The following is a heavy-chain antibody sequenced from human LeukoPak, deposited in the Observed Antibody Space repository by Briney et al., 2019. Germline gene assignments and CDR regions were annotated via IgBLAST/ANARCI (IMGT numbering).Heavy chain of an antibody. CDR3: ARDDDYYYGMDV. CDR2: IYYSGST. V-gene: IGHV4-61*03. J-gene: IGHJ6*02. CDR1: GGSISSGGYY. Sequence: SETLSLTCTVSGGSISSGGYYWSWIRQPPGKGLEWIGYIYYSGSTNYNPSLKSRVTISVDTSKKHFSLKLSSVTAADTAVYYCARDDDYYYGMDVWGQGTTVTVSS.